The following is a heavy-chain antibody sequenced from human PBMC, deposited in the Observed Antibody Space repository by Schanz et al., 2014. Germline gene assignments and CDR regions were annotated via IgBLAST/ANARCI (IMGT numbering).Heavy chain of an antibody. V-gene: IGHV1-46*01. J-gene: IGHJ6*03. CDR1: GYAFSDYG. Sequence: VQLEQSGAEVKKPGASVKVSCKTSGYAFSDYGIKWVRQAPGQGLEWMGMINPSGGSTTYAQKFQGRVTMTRDTSTSTAYIELHILTSEDTAVYYCARVSMEFERGKSYYYYMDVWGRGTTVTVSS. CDR3: ARVSMEFERGKSYYYYMDV. D-gene: IGHD3-10*01. CDR2: INPSGGST.